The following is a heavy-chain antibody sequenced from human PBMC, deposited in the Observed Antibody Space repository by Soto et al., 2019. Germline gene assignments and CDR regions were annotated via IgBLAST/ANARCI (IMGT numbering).Heavy chain of an antibody. CDR2: IYYNGNI. Sequence: QSLPGTVSGGSITSGDYYWIFIRQPPEKGLEWIAYIYYNGNIYSNPSLKSRLTMSRDTSKNQFSLKLDSVTATDTAVYYCARAKEGDWFEGTAFDSWGQGTLVTVSS. D-gene: IGHD3-10*01. CDR1: GGSITSGDYY. CDR3: ARAKEGDWFEGTAFDS. V-gene: IGHV4-30-4*01. J-gene: IGHJ4*02.